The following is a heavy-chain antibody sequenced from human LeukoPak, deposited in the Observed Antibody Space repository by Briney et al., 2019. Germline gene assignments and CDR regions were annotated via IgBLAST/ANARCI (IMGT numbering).Heavy chain of an antibody. Sequence: GGSLRLSCAASGFTFSSYGMSWVRQAPGKGLEWVSAISGSGGSTYYADSVKGRFTISRDNSKNTLYLQMNSLRAEDTAVYYCARVAAGTTLYYYYYYYMDVWGKGTTVTISS. J-gene: IGHJ6*03. D-gene: IGHD1-1*01. CDR3: ARVAAGTTLYYYYYYYMDV. CDR2: ISGSGGST. CDR1: GFTFSSYG. V-gene: IGHV3-23*01.